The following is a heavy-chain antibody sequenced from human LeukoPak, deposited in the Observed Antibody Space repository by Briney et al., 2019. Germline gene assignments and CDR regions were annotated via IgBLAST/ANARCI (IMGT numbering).Heavy chain of an antibody. J-gene: IGHJ4*02. Sequence: PGGSLRLSCAASGFTFSSYSMNSVRQAPGKGLEWVSSISSSSSYIYCADSVTGRFTISRDNAKNSLYLQMNSLRAEDTAVYYCARDKSQSLAFYFFDYWGQGTLVTVSS. D-gene: IGHD3-3*02. CDR3: ARDKSQSLAFYFFDY. CDR1: GFTFSSYS. CDR2: ISSSSSYI. V-gene: IGHV3-21*01.